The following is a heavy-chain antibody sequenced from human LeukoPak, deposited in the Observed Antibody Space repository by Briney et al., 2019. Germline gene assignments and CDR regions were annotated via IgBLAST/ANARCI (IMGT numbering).Heavy chain of an antibody. CDR1: GFTFSSYW. CDR2: IKQDGSEK. J-gene: IGHJ5*02. D-gene: IGHD3-3*01. Sequence: GGSLRLSCAASGFTFSSYWMSWVRQAPGKGLEWVANIKQDGSEKYYVDLVKGRFTISRDNAKNSLYLQMNGLRAEDTAVYYCARERRGYYDFWSGYSNWFDPWGQGTLVTVSS. CDR3: ARERRGYYDFWSGYSNWFDP. V-gene: IGHV3-7*01.